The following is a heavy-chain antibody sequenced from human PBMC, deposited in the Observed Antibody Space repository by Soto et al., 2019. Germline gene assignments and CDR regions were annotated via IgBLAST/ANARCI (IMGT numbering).Heavy chain of an antibody. V-gene: IGHV1-69*13. CDR3: ARKLVGATGYSYGMDV. J-gene: IGHJ6*02. CDR1: GGTFSSYA. CDR2: IIPIFGTA. Sequence: SVKVSCKASGGTFSSYAISWVLQAPGQGLEWMGGIIPIFGTANYAQKFQGRVTITADESTSTAYMELSSLRSEDTAVYYCARKLVGATGYSYGMDVWCQGIMVTAFS. D-gene: IGHD1-26*01.